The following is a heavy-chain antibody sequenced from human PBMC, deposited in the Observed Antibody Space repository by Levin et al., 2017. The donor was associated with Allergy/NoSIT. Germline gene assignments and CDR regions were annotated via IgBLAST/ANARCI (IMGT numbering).Heavy chain of an antibody. CDR1: GGSFSGYY. CDR3: ARGQLRFLELHWFDP. Sequence: SETLSLTCAVYGGSFSGYYWSWIRQPPGKGLEWIGEINHSGSTNYNPSLKSRVTISVDTSKNQFSLKLSSVTAADTAVYYCARGQLRFLELHWFDPWGQGTLVTVSS. CDR2: INHSGST. J-gene: IGHJ5*02. D-gene: IGHD3-3*01. V-gene: IGHV4-34*01.